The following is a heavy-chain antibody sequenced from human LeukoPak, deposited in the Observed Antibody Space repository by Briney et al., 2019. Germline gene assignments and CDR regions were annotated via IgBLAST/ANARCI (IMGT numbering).Heavy chain of an antibody. V-gene: IGHV4-39*07. CDR2: IYYSGST. CDR3: ARDAVPAAGTDY. CDR1: GGSISSSSYY. J-gene: IGHJ4*02. Sequence: SETLFLTCTVSGGSISSSSYYWGWIRQPPGKGLEWIGSIYYSGSTYYNPSLKSRVTISVDTSKNQFSLKLSSVTAADTAVYYCARDAVPAAGTDYWGQGTLVTVSS. D-gene: IGHD2-2*01.